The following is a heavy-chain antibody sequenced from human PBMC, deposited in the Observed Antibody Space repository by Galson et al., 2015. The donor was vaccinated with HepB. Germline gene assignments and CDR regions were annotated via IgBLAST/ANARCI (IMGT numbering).Heavy chain of an antibody. CDR2: INCNTGGT. J-gene: IGHJ6*03. Sequence: SVKVSCKASGFMFTGYYMYWVRQAPGQGLEWMGRINCNTGGTNNAEKFQGRVTMTRDTSISTAYMELRRLRYDDTAVYYCARVDLWLRKDYMDVWGKGTTVTVSS. D-gene: IGHD3-9*01. CDR3: ARVDLWLRKDYMDV. V-gene: IGHV1-2*06. CDR1: GFMFTGYY.